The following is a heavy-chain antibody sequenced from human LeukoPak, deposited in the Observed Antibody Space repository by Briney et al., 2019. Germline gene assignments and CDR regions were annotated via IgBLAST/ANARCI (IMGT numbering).Heavy chain of an antibody. CDR1: GGSINGYY. CDR2: IYNSESI. Sequence: PSETLSLTCTVSGGSINGYYWSWIRQPAGKGLEWVGRIYNSESINYNPSLKSRVTMSIDTSKNQFSLKLNSMTAADTAVYYCARDRSSSYTRDWFDPWGQGALVTVSS. V-gene: IGHV4-4*07. J-gene: IGHJ5*02. CDR3: ARDRSSSYTRDWFDP. D-gene: IGHD6-13*01.